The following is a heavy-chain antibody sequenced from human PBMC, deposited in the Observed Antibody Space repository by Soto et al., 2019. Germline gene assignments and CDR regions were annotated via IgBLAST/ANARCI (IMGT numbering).Heavy chain of an antibody. CDR1: GYSISSGYY. D-gene: IGHD6-19*01. J-gene: IGHJ2*01. CDR2: IYHSGST. Sequence: SETLSLTCAVSGYSISSGYYWGWIRQPPGKGLEWIGSIYHSGSTYYNPSLKSRVTISVDTSKNQFSLKLSSVTAADTAVYYCARLGLAKQWLVRAFWYFDLWGRGTLVTVSS. CDR3: ARLGLAKQWLVRAFWYFDL. V-gene: IGHV4-38-2*01.